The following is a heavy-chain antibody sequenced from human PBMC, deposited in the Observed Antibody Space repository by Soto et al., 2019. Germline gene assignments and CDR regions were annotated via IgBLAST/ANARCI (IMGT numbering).Heavy chain of an antibody. V-gene: IGHV2-5*02. CDR1: GFSFSTRGVG. CDR2: IYWDDDK. J-gene: IGHJ4*01. CDR3: ARKPASSYPVYF. Sequence: QITLRESAPTLVKPTQTLSLTCTFSGFSFSTRGVGVAWFRQPPGGTLVWLALIYWDDDKRYSPSLRSNLTVTKGTSNHQVALTMTNMPPVDTATYDLARKPASSYPVYFWGHGTPFPV.